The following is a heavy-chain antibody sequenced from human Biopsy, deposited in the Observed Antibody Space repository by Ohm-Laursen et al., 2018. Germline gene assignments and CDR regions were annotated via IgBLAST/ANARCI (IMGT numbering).Heavy chain of an antibody. V-gene: IGHV1-18*04. CDR3: ARDPGYDFWSGSDPFDI. Sequence: ASVKVSCKTSGYTFTAYGISWVRQAPGQGLEWMGWISTYNDDTNIAQKFQGRVSMTTDTSTRTAYMELRSLRSGDTAIYFCARDPGYDFWSGSDPFDIWGQGTLVTVS. CDR2: ISTYNDDT. CDR1: GYTFTAYG. J-gene: IGHJ3*02. D-gene: IGHD3-3*01.